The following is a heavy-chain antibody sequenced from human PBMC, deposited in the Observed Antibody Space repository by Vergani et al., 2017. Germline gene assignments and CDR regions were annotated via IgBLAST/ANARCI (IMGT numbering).Heavy chain of an antibody. V-gene: IGHV1-69*12. D-gene: IGHD2-21*02. J-gene: IGHJ5*02. Sequence: QVQLVQSGAEVKKPGSSVKVSCKASGGTFSSYAISWVRQAPGQGLEWMGGIISIFGTANYAQKFQGRVTITADESTSTAFMERSSLRSEDTAVYYRAKERGVTRYSWFDPWGQGTLVTVSS. CDR3: AKERGVTRYSWFDP. CDR2: IISIFGTA. CDR1: GGTFSSYA.